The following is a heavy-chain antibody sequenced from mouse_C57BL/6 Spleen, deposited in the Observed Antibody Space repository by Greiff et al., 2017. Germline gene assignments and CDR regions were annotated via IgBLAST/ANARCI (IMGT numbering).Heavy chain of an antibody. V-gene: IGHV1-55*01. Sequence: QVQLQQPGAELVKPGASVKMSCKASGYTFTSYWITWVKQRPGQGLEWIGDIYPGSGSTYYNEKFKSKATLTVDTSSSTAYMQLSSLTSEYSAVYYCARIYYDYDGAMDYWGQGTSVTVSS. D-gene: IGHD2-4*01. CDR2: IYPGSGST. CDR1: GYTFTSYW. CDR3: ARIYYDYDGAMDY. J-gene: IGHJ4*01.